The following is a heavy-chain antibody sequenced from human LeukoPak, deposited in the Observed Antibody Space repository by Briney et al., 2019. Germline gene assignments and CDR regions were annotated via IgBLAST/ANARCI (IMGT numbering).Heavy chain of an antibody. CDR1: GFTFSSYA. J-gene: IGHJ4*02. CDR3: ARAPGWNSGSSGYSDY. Sequence: GGSLRLSCAASGFTFSSYALNWVRQAPGKGLEWVSAISGSGGSTYYADSVKGRFTISRDNAKNSLYLQMNSLRAEDTAVYYCARAPGWNSGSSGYSDYWGQGTLVTVSS. CDR2: ISGSGGST. V-gene: IGHV3-23*01. D-gene: IGHD3-22*01.